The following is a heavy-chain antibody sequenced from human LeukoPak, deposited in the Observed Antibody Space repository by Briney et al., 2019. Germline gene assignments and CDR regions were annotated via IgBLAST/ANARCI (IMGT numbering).Heavy chain of an antibody. CDR3: AKGNLRGPPPNIDF. J-gene: IGHJ4*02. CDR2: ISKTGST. V-gene: IGHV3-23*01. CDR1: GFTFSSYA. Sequence: GASLRLSCAASGFTFSSYAMSWVRQAPGKGLEWVSAISKTGSTYYADSVKARFTISRDNSKNTLYLQMNSLTAEDTAVYYCAKGNLRGPPPNIDFWGQGTLVTVSS. D-gene: IGHD5/OR15-5a*01.